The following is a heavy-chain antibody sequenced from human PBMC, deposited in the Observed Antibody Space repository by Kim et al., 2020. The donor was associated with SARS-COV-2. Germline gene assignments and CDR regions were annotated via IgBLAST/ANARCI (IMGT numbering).Heavy chain of an antibody. Sequence: GSTNYNPSLKSRVTISVDTSKNQFSLKLSSVTAADTAVYYCASGYIAHDYWGQRTLVTVSS. CDR2: GST. CDR3: ASGYIAHDY. J-gene: IGHJ4*02. V-gene: IGHV4-59*09. D-gene: IGHD5-12*01.